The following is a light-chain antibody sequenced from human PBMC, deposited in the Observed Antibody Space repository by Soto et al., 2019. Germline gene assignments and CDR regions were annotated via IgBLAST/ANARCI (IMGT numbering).Light chain of an antibody. V-gene: IGKV2-28*01. CDR1: QSLLHSNGYNY. CDR3: MQALQTPLFT. CDR2: LGS. J-gene: IGKJ3*01. Sequence: DVVMTQSPLSLPVTPGEPASISCRSSQSLLHSNGYNYLDWYLQKPGQSPQLLISLGSNRASGVPDRFSGSGSGTDFTLKISRVEAEDFGVYYCMQALQTPLFTFGPGTKVDIK.